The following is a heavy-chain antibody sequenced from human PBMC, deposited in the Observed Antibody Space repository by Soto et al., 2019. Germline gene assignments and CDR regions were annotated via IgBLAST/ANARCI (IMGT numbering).Heavy chain of an antibody. Sequence: GESLKISCNGFGYTFTNYCIGWVLQMPGKGPEWMGIIYPGDSDTKYNPSFQGQVTISADKSITTTYLQWSSLKASDTAIYYCAASIFYYGMDVWGQGTTVTVSS. CDR3: AASIFYYGMDV. V-gene: IGHV5-51*01. CDR1: GYTFTNYC. CDR2: IYPGDSDT. J-gene: IGHJ6*02.